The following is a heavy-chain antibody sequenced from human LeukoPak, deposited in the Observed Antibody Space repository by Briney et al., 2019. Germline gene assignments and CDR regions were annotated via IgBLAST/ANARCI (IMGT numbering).Heavy chain of an antibody. J-gene: IGHJ4*02. CDR3: ARARYYYDSSGSPNDY. CDR2: INPNSGGT. CDR1: GYTFTGYY. D-gene: IGHD3-22*01. V-gene: IGHV1-2*02. Sequence: ASVKVSCKASGYTFTGYYMHWVRQAPAQGLEWMGWINPNSGGTNYAQKFQGRVTMTRDTSISTAYIELSRLRSDDTAVYYCARARYYYDSSGSPNDYWGQGTLVTVSS.